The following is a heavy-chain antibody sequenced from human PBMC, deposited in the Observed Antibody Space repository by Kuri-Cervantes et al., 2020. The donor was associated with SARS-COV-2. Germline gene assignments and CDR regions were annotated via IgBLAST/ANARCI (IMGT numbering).Heavy chain of an antibody. D-gene: IGHD6-13*01. CDR1: GYSISSGYY. CDR2: IYHSGST. CDR3: ARVKAAAGRSDY. J-gene: IGHJ4*02. V-gene: IGHV4-38-2*01. Sequence: SQTLSLTCAVSGYSISSGYYWGWIRQPPGKGLEWIGSIYHSGSTYYNPSLKSRVTISVDTSKNQFSLKLSSVTAADTAVYYCARVKAAAGRSDYWGQGTLVTVSS.